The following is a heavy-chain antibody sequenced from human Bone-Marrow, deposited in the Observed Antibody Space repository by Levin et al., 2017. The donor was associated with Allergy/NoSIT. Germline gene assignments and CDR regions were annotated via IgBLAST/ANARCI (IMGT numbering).Heavy chain of an antibody. D-gene: IGHD3-9*01. CDR3: AGGVGYFDWLPDLGY. Sequence: ASETLSLTCTVSGGSVSSGSYYWSWIRQPPGTGLEWIGYIYYSGSTNYNPSLKSRVTISVDTSKNQFSLKLSSVTAADTAVYYCAGGVGYFDWLPDLGYWGQGTLVTVSS. V-gene: IGHV4-61*01. CDR2: IYYSGST. CDR1: GGSVSSGSYY. J-gene: IGHJ4*02.